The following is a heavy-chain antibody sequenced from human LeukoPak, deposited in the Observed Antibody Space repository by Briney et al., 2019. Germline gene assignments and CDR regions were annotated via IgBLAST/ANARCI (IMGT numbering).Heavy chain of an antibody. CDR3: AKSGYYDSTGYYYYFDY. CDR1: GFMFSSYG. Sequence: PGGSPRLSCTATGFMFSSYGMHWVRQAPGKGLEWVAFVRYDGSDKYYADSVKGRFTISRDNSKNTLYLQMNSLRAEDTAVYYCAKSGYYDSTGYYYYFDYWGQGTLVTVSS. D-gene: IGHD3-22*01. J-gene: IGHJ4*02. V-gene: IGHV3-30*02. CDR2: VRYDGSDK.